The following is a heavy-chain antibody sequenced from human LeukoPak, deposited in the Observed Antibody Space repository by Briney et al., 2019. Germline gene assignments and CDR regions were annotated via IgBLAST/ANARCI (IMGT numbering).Heavy chain of an antibody. V-gene: IGHV4-59*01. CDR3: ARGGDYVWGSKGSVHGYFDY. CDR1: GGSISSYY. D-gene: IGHD3-16*01. J-gene: IGHJ4*02. Sequence: SETLSLTCTVSGGSISSYYWSWIRQPPGKGLEWIGYIYYSGSTNYNPSLKSRVTISVDTSKNQFSLKLSSVTAADTAVYYCARGGDYVWGSKGSVHGYFDYWGQGTLVTVSS. CDR2: IYYSGST.